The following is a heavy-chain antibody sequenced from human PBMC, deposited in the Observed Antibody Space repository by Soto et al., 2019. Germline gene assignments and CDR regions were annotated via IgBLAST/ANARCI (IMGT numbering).Heavy chain of an antibody. CDR3: GRDDFYCISSKCHSFYGMDV. V-gene: IGHV3-33*01. CDR2: IWHDGSNK. J-gene: IGHJ6*02. CDR1: GFTFSSYG. D-gene: IGHD2-2*01. Sequence: QVQLVESGGGVVQPGRSLRLSCAASGFTFSSYGMHWVRQAPGKGLEGVAVIWHDGSNKSYADSVKGRFSISRDNSKNTLYLQMNSLRAGDTAVYYCGRDDFYCISSKCHSFYGMDVWGQGTSVIVSS.